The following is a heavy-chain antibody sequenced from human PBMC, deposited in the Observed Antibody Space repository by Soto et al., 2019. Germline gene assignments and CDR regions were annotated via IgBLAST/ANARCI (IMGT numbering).Heavy chain of an antibody. V-gene: IGHV3-11*01. D-gene: IGHD3-10*01. J-gene: IGHJ3*02. CDR1: GFTFSDYY. CDR3: ARVAHYGSGRYHGGAFDI. Sequence: QVQLVESGGGLVKPGGSLRLSCAASGFTFSDYYMSWIRQAPGKGLEWVSYISSSGSTIYYADSVKGRFTISRDNAKNSLYLQMSSLRAEDTAVYYCARVAHYGSGRYHGGAFDIWGQGTMVTVSS. CDR2: ISSSGSTI.